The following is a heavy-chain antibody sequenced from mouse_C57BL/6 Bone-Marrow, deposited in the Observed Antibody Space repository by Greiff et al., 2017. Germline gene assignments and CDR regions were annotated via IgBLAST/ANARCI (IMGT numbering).Heavy chain of an antibody. Sequence: EVKVVESGGGLVKPGGSLKLSCAASGFTFSDYGMHWVRQAPEKGLEWVAYISSGSSTIYYADTVKGRFTISRDNAKNTLCLQMTSLRSEDTAMYYCARSYDGYFLWYFDVWGTGTTVTVSS. V-gene: IGHV5-17*01. CDR1: GFTFSDYG. D-gene: IGHD2-3*01. CDR2: ISSGSSTI. J-gene: IGHJ1*03. CDR3: ARSYDGYFLWYFDV.